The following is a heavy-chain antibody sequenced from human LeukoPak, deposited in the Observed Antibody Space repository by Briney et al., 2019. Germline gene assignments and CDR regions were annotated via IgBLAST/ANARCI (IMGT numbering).Heavy chain of an antibody. Sequence: GGSLRLSCAASGFTVSSNYMSWVRQAPGKGLEWVSVIYSGGSTYYADSVNGRFTISRDNSKNTLYLQMNSLRADDTAVYYCARSGPLVVRGAQFDPWGQGTLVTVSS. D-gene: IGHD3-10*01. CDR2: IYSGGST. CDR1: GFTVSSNY. J-gene: IGHJ5*02. CDR3: ARSGPLVVRGAQFDP. V-gene: IGHV3-66*01.